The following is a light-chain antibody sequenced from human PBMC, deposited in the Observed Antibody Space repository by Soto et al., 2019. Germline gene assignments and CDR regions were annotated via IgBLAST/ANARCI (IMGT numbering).Light chain of an antibody. CDR3: CSYASSNTYV. CDR2: EVT. CDR1: SSDVGSYNL. Sequence: QSALTQPASVSGSPGQSITISCPGTSSDVGSYNLVSWYQQHPGKAPKLMIYEVTKRPSGVSNRFSGSKSGNTASLTISGLQAEDEADYYCCSYASSNTYVFGTGTKVTVL. V-gene: IGLV2-23*02. J-gene: IGLJ1*01.